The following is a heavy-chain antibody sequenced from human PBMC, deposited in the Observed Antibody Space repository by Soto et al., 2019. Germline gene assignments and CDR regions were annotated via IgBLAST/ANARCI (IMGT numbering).Heavy chain of an antibody. V-gene: IGHV3-23*01. D-gene: IGHD6-19*01. CDR2: ISGSGGST. J-gene: IGHJ4*02. CDR3: AKELHTSSGWSQVIY. Sequence: GGSLRLSCAASGFTFNNYAMSWVRQAPGKGLERVSAISGSGGSTYYADSVKGRFTISSDNSKNTLYLQMNSLRAEDTAVYYCAKELHTSSGWSQVIYWGQGTLVTVSS. CDR1: GFTFNNYA.